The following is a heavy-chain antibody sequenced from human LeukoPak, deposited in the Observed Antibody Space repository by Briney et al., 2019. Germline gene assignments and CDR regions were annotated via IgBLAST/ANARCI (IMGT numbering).Heavy chain of an antibody. Sequence: PSETLSLTCTVSGGSISSYYWSWIRQPPGKGLEYIGDIYYSGTTNYNPSLKSRVTISADTSKNQCSLKLSSVTAADTAVYYCARVSNEGSVANSYWYLDLWGRGTLVTVSP. J-gene: IGHJ2*01. V-gene: IGHV4-59*01. D-gene: IGHD5-12*01. CDR1: GGSISSYY. CDR3: ARVSNEGSVANSYWYLDL. CDR2: IYYSGTT.